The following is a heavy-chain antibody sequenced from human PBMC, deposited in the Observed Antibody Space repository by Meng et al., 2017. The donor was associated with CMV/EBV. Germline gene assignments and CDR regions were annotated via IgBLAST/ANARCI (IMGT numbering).Heavy chain of an antibody. Sequence: VQLREGGAALFKRSDTLSPTCAVCGGSFSGYEWSSTRQPQGRGLEWIGENNNSGSTNYNPSLKSVVTISVDTSKNQFSVKLSSVYAADTAVYYCARGGNWFDPWGQGTLVTVSS. CDR1: GGSFSGYE. V-gene: IGHV4-34*01. CDR3: ARGGNWFDP. CDR2: NNNSGST. J-gene: IGHJ5*02.